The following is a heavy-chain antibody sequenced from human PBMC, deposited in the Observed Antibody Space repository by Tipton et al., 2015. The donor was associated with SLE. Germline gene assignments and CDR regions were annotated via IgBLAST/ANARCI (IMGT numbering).Heavy chain of an antibody. V-gene: IGHV3-7*01. CDR3: ARGRGGGFLEWLLLGYFDY. J-gene: IGHJ4*02. CDR2: IKQDGSEK. D-gene: IGHD3-3*01. CDR1: GFTFSSYW. Sequence: GSLRLSCAASGFTFSSYWMSWVRQAPGKGLEWVANIKQDGSEKYYVDSVKGRFTISRDNAKNSLYLQMNSLRAEDTAVYYCARGRGGGFLEWLLLGYFDYWDQGTLVTVSS.